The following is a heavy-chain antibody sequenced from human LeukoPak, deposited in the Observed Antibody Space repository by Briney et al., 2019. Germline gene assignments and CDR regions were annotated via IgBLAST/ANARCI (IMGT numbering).Heavy chain of an antibody. J-gene: IGHJ4*02. D-gene: IGHD2-15*01. CDR3: ARDPYCDGGNCYHRFDY. V-gene: IGHV4-4*02. Sequence: SETLSLTCGVSGASIISNDWWSWVRQPPGKGLEWIGEMYHSGTTNHNPSLKSRVTISGDKSKNQFSLNLSSVTAADTAMYFCARDPYCDGGNCYHRFDYWGQGILVTVSS. CDR2: MYHSGTT. CDR1: GASIISNDW.